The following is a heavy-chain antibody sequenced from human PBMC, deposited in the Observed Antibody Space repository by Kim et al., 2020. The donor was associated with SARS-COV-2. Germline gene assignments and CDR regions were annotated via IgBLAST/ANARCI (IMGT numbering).Heavy chain of an antibody. CDR1: GGSISSSSYY. J-gene: IGHJ6*02. CDR2: IYYSGST. Sequence: SETLSLTCTVSGGSISSSSYYWGWIRQPPGKGLEWIGSIYYSGSTYYNPSLKSRVTISVDTSKNQFSLKLSSVTAADTAVYYCARENTYYGMDVWGQGTT. V-gene: IGHV4-39*07. CDR3: ARENTYYGMDV.